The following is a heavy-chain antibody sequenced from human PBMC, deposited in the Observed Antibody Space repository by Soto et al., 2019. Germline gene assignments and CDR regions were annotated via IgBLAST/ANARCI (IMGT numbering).Heavy chain of an antibody. CDR2: IRSRANSYAT. CDR1: GFTFSGSA. Sequence: GGSLRLSCAASGFTFSGSAMHWVRQASGKGLEWVGRIRSRANSYATSYAASVKGRFTISRDDSKNTAYLQMNSLKAEDTAVYYCTRRDHDFLTGPISFAPWGQGTLVTVSS. V-gene: IGHV3-73*01. J-gene: IGHJ5*02. D-gene: IGHD3-9*01. CDR3: TRRDHDFLTGPISFAP.